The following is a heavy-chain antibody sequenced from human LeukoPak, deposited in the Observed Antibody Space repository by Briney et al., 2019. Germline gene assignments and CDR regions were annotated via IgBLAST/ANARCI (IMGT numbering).Heavy chain of an antibody. CDR3: ARHQLWLGEPVGY. D-gene: IGHD3-10*01. J-gene: IGHJ4*02. CDR1: GGSISSSSYY. CDR2: IYYSGST. V-gene: IGHV4-39*01. Sequence: SETLSLTCTVSGGSISSSSYYWGWIRQPPGKGLEWIGSIYYSGSTYYNPSLKSRVTISGDTSKNQFSLKLSSVTAADTAVYYCARHQLWLGEPVGYWGQGTLVTVSS.